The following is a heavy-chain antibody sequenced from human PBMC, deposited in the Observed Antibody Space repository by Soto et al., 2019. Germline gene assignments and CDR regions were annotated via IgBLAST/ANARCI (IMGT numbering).Heavy chain of an antibody. CDR3: GNWDYGHRAFDI. D-gene: IGHD1-7*01. J-gene: IGHJ3*02. CDR1: GFTFGDDA. Sequence: PGGSLRLSCTASGFTFGDDAMSWVRQAPGKGLEWVGFIRSKDYGGTTEYAASVKGRFTISRDDSKSIAYLQMNSLKTEDTAVYYCGNWDYGHRAFDIWGPGTMVTVSS. V-gene: IGHV3-49*04. CDR2: IRSKDYGGTT.